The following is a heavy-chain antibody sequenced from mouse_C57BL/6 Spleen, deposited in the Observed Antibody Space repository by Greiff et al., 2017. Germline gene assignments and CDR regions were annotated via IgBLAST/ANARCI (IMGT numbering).Heavy chain of an antibody. CDR3: ARHGAYYSNYRYWYFDV. J-gene: IGHJ1*03. CDR1: GYTFTEYT. CDR2: FYPGSGSI. Sequence: QVQLKQSGAELVKPGASVKLSCKASGYTFTEYTIHWVKQRSGQGLEWIGWFYPGSGSIKYNEKFKDKATLTADKSSSTVYMELSRLTSEDSAVYFCARHGAYYSNYRYWYFDVWGTGTTVTVSS. D-gene: IGHD2-5*01. V-gene: IGHV1-62-2*01.